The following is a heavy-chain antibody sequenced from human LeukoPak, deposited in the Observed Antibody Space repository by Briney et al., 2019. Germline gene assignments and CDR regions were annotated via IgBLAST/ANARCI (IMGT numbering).Heavy chain of an antibody. J-gene: IGHJ3*01. CDR2: IKTKTDGGTT. D-gene: IGHD1-14*01. Sequence: GGSLRLSCAVSGFTFATSWVSWVRQAPGQGLEWVGRIKTKTDGGTTDYAAPVKGRFTISRDDSKNTLYLQMNSLKTEDTAVYYCGTGSAFDFWGRGTMVTVSS. CDR1: GFTFATSW. V-gene: IGHV3-15*01. CDR3: GTGSAFDF.